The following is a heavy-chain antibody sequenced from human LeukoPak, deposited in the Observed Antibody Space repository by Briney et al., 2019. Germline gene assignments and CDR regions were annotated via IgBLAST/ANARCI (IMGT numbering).Heavy chain of an antibody. J-gene: IGHJ4*02. CDR2: INSGGSGA. V-gene: IGHV3-74*01. D-gene: IGHD7-27*01. CDR1: GFAFSSNW. CDR3: ATSLGPLTEY. Sequence: GGSLRLSCAASGFAFSSNWMHWVRQTPGKGLVWVSRINSGGSGASYAASVEGRFTISRDNVKNTLYLQMDSLRAEDTAVYYCATSLGPLTEYWGQGTLVTVSS.